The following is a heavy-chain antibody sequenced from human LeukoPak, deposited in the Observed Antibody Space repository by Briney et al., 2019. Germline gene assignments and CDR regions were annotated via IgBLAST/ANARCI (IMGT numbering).Heavy chain of an antibody. V-gene: IGHV3-48*03. Sequence: PGGSLRLSCAASGFTFSNYEMNWVRQAPGKGLEWDSYIGSSGTTIYYADSVKRRFTISRDNAKNSLYLQMSSLRAEDTAVYYCARATGQWLVRGFEYWGRGTLVTVSS. CDR2: IGSSGTTI. D-gene: IGHD6-19*01. J-gene: IGHJ4*02. CDR1: GFTFSNYE. CDR3: ARATGQWLVRGFEY.